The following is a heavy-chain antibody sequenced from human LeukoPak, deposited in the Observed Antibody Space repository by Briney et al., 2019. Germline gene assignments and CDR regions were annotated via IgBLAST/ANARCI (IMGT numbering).Heavy chain of an antibody. D-gene: IGHD3-10*01. Sequence: ASVKVSCKASGYTFTGYYMHWVRQAPGQGLEWMGWINPNSGGTNYAQKFQGRVTMTRDTSISTAYMELSRLRSDDTAVYYCARDTYGSGSYSGQYYFDYWGQGTLVTVSS. CDR1: GYTFTGYY. CDR2: INPNSGGT. V-gene: IGHV1-2*02. J-gene: IGHJ4*02. CDR3: ARDTYGSGSYSGQYYFDY.